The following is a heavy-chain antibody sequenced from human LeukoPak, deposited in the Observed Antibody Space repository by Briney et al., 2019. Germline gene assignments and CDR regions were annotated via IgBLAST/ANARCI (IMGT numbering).Heavy chain of an antibody. Sequence: SETLSLTCTVSGGSISSYYWSWIRQPPGKGLEWIGYIYYSWSTNYNPSLKSRVTISVDTSKNQFSLKLSSVTAADTAVYYCARELYSDAFDIWGQGTMVTVSS. J-gene: IGHJ3*02. CDR1: GGSISSYY. D-gene: IGHD2-15*01. V-gene: IGHV4-59*01. CDR2: IYYSWST. CDR3: ARELYSDAFDI.